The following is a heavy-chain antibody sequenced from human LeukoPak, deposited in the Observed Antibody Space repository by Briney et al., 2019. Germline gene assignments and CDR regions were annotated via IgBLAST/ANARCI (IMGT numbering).Heavy chain of an antibody. Sequence: GASVKVSCKASGYTFTSYYMHWVRQAPGQGLEWMGIINPSGGSTSYAQKFQGRVTMTRDTSTSTVYMELSSLRSEDTAVYYCARKVQGRWLQLSWHYFDYWGQGTLVTVSS. CDR3: ARKVQGRWLQLSWHYFDY. CDR2: INPSGGST. V-gene: IGHV1-46*01. J-gene: IGHJ4*02. D-gene: IGHD5-24*01. CDR1: GYTFTSYY.